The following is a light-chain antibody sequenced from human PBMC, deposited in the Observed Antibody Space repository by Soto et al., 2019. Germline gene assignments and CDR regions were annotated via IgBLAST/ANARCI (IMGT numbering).Light chain of an antibody. Sequence: QSALTQPASVSGSPGQSITISCTGTSSDVGSYNYVSWYQQHPGKAPKLMIYGVSDRPSGISSRFSGSKSGNTASLTISGLQTEDEADYYCSSYTSSGTLFGTGTQLTVL. CDR1: SSDVGSYNY. CDR2: GVS. J-gene: IGLJ1*01. CDR3: SSYTSSGTL. V-gene: IGLV2-14*01.